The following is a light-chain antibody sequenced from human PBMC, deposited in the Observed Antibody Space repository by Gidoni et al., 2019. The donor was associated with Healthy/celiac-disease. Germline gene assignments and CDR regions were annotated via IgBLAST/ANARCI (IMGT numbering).Light chain of an antibody. CDR1: SSDVGGYNY. Sequence: QSALTQPRSVSGSPGQSVTISCTGTSSDVGGYNYVSWYQQHPGKAPKLMIYDVSKRPSGVPDRFSVSKSGNTASLTISVLQAEDEADYYCCSYAGSYTYVFGTWTKVTVL. CDR2: DVS. CDR3: CSYAGSYTYV. J-gene: IGLJ1*01. V-gene: IGLV2-11*01.